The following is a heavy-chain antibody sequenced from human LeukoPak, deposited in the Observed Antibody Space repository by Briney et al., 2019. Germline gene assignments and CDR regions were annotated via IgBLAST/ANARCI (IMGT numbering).Heavy chain of an antibody. J-gene: IGHJ5*02. V-gene: IGHV1-18*01. CDR2: ISTYNGDT. Sequence: ASVKVSCKTSGYSFTSYSITWVRQAPGQGLEWMGRISTYNGDTYYSQKVQGRVTLTTDPSASTAYMELRSLRSDDTAEYYCATTPGGRSWSHWFDPWGQGTLVIVSS. CDR1: GYSFTSYS. D-gene: IGHD3-16*01. CDR3: ATTPGGRSWSHWFDP.